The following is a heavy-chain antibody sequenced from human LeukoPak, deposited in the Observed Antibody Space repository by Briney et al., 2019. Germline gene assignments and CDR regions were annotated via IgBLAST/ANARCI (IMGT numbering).Heavy chain of an antibody. Sequence: SETLSLTYTVSGASISGYYWSWIRQPPGKGLEWIGFISDSGSINYNPSLKSRATISVDTSKNQFSLMMSSVTAADTAVYYCARRGFFDSWGQGTLVTISS. V-gene: IGHV4-59*08. CDR2: ISDSGSI. CDR3: ARRGFFDS. J-gene: IGHJ4*02. CDR1: GASISGYY.